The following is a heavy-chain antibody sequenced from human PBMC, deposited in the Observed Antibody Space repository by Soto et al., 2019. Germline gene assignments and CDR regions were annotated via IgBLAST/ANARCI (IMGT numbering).Heavy chain of an antibody. CDR3: ARDLYGSGTYCFDY. J-gene: IGHJ4*02. D-gene: IGHD3-10*01. V-gene: IGHV1-3*04. CDR1: GYTFTTYT. CDR2: INTGNGNT. Sequence: ASVKVSCKTSGYTFTTYTIHWVRQAPGQRLEWMGWINTGNGNTKYSPKFQGRVTITRDTSASTAYMDLSSLRSEDTAMYYCARDLYGSGTYCFDYWGQGTLVTVSS.